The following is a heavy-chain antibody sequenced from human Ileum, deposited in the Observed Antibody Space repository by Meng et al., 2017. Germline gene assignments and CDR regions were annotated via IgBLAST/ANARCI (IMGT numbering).Heavy chain of an antibody. CDR1: GYNFIDSY. J-gene: IGHJ4*02. CDR3: VRDVTRGGY. V-gene: IGHV1-2*02. CDR2: INPKNGET. Sequence: ASVKVSCKPSGYNFIDSYMHWVRQAPGQGLEWMGWINPKNGETRYVEKFRGRVTMSSDTSISTAYMELSSLTSDDTAVYYCVRDVTRGGYWGQGTLGTVSS. D-gene: IGHD2-2*01.